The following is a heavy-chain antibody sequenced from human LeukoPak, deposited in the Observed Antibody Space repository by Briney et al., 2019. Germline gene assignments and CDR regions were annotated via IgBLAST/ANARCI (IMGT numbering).Heavy chain of an antibody. D-gene: IGHD2-2*01. CDR2: IYHSGST. Sequence: SETLSLTCAVSGYSIRSGYYWGWIRPPPGKGLEWIGSIYHSGSTYYNPSLKSRVTISVDTSKNQFSLKLSSVTAADTAMYYCARNIVVVPTVTGAFDVWGQGTMVTVSS. CDR3: ARNIVVVPTVTGAFDV. V-gene: IGHV4-38-2*01. J-gene: IGHJ3*01. CDR1: GYSIRSGYY.